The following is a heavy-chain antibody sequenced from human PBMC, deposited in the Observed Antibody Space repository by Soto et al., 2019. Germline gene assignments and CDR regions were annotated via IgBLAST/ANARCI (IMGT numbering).Heavy chain of an antibody. J-gene: IGHJ6*02. D-gene: IGHD3-3*01. CDR2: IVVGSGNT. V-gene: IGHV1-58*01. CDR1: GFTFTSSA. Sequence: QMQLVQSGPEVKKPGTSVKVSCKASGFTFTSSAVQWVRQARGQRLEWIGWIVVGSGNTNYAQKFQERVTITRAMSTSTAYLELSSLRSEDTAVYYCAAPPIFGVVPRDDYYYYGMDVWGQGTTVTVSS. CDR3: AAPPIFGVVPRDDYYYYGMDV.